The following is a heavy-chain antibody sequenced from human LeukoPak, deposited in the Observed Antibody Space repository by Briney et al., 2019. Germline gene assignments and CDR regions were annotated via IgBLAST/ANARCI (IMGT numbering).Heavy chain of an antibody. CDR3: ASATMVRGVLRGYYMDV. CDR2: IIPIFGTA. V-gene: IGHV1-69*06. Sequence: GASAKVSCKASGGTFSSYAISWVRQATGQGLEWMGGIIPIFGTANYAQKFQGRVTITADKSTSTAYMELSSLRSEDTAVYYCASATMVRGVLRGYYMDVWGKGTTVTVSS. J-gene: IGHJ6*03. CDR1: GGTFSSYA. D-gene: IGHD3-10*01.